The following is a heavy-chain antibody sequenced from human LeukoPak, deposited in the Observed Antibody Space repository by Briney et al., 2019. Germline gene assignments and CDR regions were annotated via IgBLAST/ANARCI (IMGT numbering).Heavy chain of an antibody. CDR3: ARVADSSGYYYPGY. D-gene: IGHD3-22*01. V-gene: IGHV4-34*01. J-gene: IGHJ4*02. Sequence: SETLSLTCAVYGGSFSGYYWSWIRQPPGKGLEWIGEINHSGSTNYNPSLKSRVTIALDTSKNQFSLKLRSVTAADTAVYYCARVADSSGYYYPGYWGQGTLVTVSS. CDR2: INHSGST. CDR1: GGSFSGYY.